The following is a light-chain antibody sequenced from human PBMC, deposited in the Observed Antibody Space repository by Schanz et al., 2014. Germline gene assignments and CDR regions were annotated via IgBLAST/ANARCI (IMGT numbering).Light chain of an antibody. CDR3: QQRSIWPLT. CDR1: QSVNSNW. V-gene: IGKV3D-20*02. Sequence: EIVLTQSPGTLSLSPGEGATLSCRASQSVNSNWLAWYQQKPGQAPRLLIYGASSRATGIADRFSGSGSGTDFTLTITSLEPEDFAVYYCQQRSIWPLTFGGGTKVEIK. CDR2: GAS. J-gene: IGKJ4*01.